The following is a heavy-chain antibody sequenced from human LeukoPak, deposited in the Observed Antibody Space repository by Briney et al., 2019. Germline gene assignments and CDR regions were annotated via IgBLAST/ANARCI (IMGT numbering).Heavy chain of an antibody. CDR2: ISHDGSNK. J-gene: IGHJ4*02. CDR3: AKVRWGSDNALDS. Sequence: GGSLRLSCAASGFPFSDYGMYWVRQAPGKGLEWLAVISHDGSNKYYADSVKGRITISRDNSMNTLYLQMNSLRAEDTAVYYCAKVRWGSDNALDSWGQGTLVTVSS. D-gene: IGHD3-16*01. V-gene: IGHV3-30*18. CDR1: GFPFSDYG.